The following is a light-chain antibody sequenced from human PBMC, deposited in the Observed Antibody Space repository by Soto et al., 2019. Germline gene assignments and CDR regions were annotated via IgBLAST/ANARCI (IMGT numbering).Light chain of an antibody. CDR2: AAS. V-gene: IGKV1-39*01. Sequence: DIQLTQSPSSVSASVGDRVTITSRASQSISSYLNWYQQKPGKAPKLLIYAASSLQSGVPSRFSGSGSGTDFTLTISSLQPEDFATYYCQQSYSTLTFGGGTKVDIK. CDR1: QSISSY. CDR3: QQSYSTLT. J-gene: IGKJ4*01.